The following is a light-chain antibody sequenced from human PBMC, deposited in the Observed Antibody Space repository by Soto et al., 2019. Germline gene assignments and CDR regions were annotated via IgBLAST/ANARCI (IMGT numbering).Light chain of an antibody. CDR1: QSVRSGY. CDR2: GAS. CDR3: QQYGGSLTYT. J-gene: IGKJ2*01. Sequence: EIVLTQSPGTLSLSPGERATLSCRASQSVRSGYLAWYQQKPGQAPRLLIYGASSRATGIPDRFSGSGSGTDFTLTISRLEPEDIALYYCQQYGGSLTYTFGQGTKLE. V-gene: IGKV3-20*01.